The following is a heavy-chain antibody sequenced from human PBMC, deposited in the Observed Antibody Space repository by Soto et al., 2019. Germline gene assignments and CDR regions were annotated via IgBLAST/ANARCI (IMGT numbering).Heavy chain of an antibody. CDR3: ASLDYYDSSGKDRYYYYGMDV. D-gene: IGHD3-22*01. Sequence: QVQLVQSGAEVKKPGASVKVSCKASGYTFTSYYMHWVRQAPGQGLEWMGIINPSGGSTSYAQKFQGRVTMTRDTSTSTVYLELSSLRSEDTAVYYCASLDYYDSSGKDRYYYYGMDVWGQGTTVTVSS. CDR1: GYTFTSYY. CDR2: INPSGGST. J-gene: IGHJ6*02. V-gene: IGHV1-46*01.